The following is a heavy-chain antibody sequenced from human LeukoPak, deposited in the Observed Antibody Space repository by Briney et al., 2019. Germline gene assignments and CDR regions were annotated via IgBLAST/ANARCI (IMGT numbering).Heavy chain of an antibody. D-gene: IGHD4-11*01. CDR1: GFIFSSYA. V-gene: IGHV3-30-3*01. Sequence: GGSLRLSCAASGFIFSSYAMHWVRQAPGKGLEWVALISYDGSNTYYADSVKGRFTISRDNSKNTLYLQMNSLTAEDTAVYYCARDWSSKYPYYYGMDVWGQGTTVTVS. CDR2: ISYDGSNT. CDR3: ARDWSSKYPYYYGMDV. J-gene: IGHJ6*02.